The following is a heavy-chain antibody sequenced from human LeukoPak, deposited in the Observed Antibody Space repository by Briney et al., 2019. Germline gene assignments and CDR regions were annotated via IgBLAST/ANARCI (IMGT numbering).Heavy chain of an antibody. CDR1: GFIFTSYG. D-gene: IGHD4-11*01. J-gene: IGHJ3*02. CDR2: VWYDGSEE. V-gene: IGHV3-33*01. Sequence: GGSLRLSCAASGFIFTSYGMHWVRQAPGKGLEWVALVWYDGSEEFYADSVTGRFTISRDNSKNMSYLQMNTLRAEDTAVYYCTRDPLDYPGPFDAFDIWGQGTMVTVSS. CDR3: TRDPLDYPGPFDAFDI.